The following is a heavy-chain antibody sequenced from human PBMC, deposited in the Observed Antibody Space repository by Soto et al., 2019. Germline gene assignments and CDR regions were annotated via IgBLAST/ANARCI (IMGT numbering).Heavy chain of an antibody. J-gene: IGHJ4*02. D-gene: IGHD2-15*01. CDR1: GGSISSYY. CDR2: IYYSGST. V-gene: IGHV4-59*01. CDR3: ARVVPIYCSGGSCKLFDY. Sequence: PSETLSLTCTVSGGSISSYYWSWIRQPPGKGLEWIGYIYYSGSTNYNPSLKSRVTISVDTSKNQFSLKLSSVTAADTAVYYCARVVPIYCSGGSCKLFDYWGQGTLVTVSS.